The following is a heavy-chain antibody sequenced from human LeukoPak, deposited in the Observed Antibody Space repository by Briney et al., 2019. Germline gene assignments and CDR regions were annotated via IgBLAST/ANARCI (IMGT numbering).Heavy chain of an antibody. V-gene: IGHV1-69*05. CDR1: GGTFSSYA. CDR2: IIPIFGTA. CDR3: ARERDCSGGSCYSPYFDY. Sequence: SVKVSCKASGGTFSSYAISWVRQAPGQGLEWMGRIIPIFGTANYAQKFQGRVTITTDESTSTAYMELSSLRSEDTAVYYCARERDCSGGSCYSPYFDYWAREPWSPSPQ. D-gene: IGHD2-15*01. J-gene: IGHJ4*02.